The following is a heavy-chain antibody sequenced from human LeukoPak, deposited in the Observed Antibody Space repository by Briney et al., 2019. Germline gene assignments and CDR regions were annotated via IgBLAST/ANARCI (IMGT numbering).Heavy chain of an antibody. CDR2: IYWDDDK. Sequence: SGPTLVKPTQTLTLTCTFSGLSLSTSGVGVGWIRQPPGKTLEWLALIYWDDDKRYSPSLKSRLTITKDTSKNQVVLTMTNMDPVDTATYYCAHTRLWFGELHFDYWGQGTLVTVSS. J-gene: IGHJ4*02. D-gene: IGHD3-10*01. CDR3: AHTRLWFGELHFDY. CDR1: GLSLSTSGVG. V-gene: IGHV2-5*02.